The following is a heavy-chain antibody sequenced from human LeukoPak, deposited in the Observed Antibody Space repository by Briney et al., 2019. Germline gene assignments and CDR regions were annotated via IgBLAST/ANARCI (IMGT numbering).Heavy chain of an antibody. CDR1: GGTLSSYA. CDR3: ARPELGYCSSTSCYEVWFDP. J-gene: IGHJ5*02. CDR2: IIPIFGTA. V-gene: IGHV1-69*13. D-gene: IGHD2-2*01. Sequence: ASVKVSCKASGGTLSSYAISWVRQAPGQGLEWMGGIIPIFGTANYAQKFQGRVTITADESTSTAYMELSSLRSEDTAVYYCARPELGYCSSTSCYEVWFDPWGQGTLVTVSS.